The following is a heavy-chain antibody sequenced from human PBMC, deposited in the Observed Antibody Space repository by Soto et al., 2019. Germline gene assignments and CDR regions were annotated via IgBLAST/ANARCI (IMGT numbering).Heavy chain of an antibody. CDR1: GFTFSNAW. CDR3: TTDVGKLITMIVVV. CDR2: IKSKTDGGTT. Sequence: KPGGSLRLSCAASGFTFSNAWMSWVRQAPGKGLEWVGRIKSKTDGGTTDYAAPVKGRFTISRDDSKNTLYLQMNSLKTEDTAVYYCTTDVGKLITMIVVVWGQGTLVTVSS. V-gene: IGHV3-15*01. J-gene: IGHJ4*02. D-gene: IGHD3-22*01.